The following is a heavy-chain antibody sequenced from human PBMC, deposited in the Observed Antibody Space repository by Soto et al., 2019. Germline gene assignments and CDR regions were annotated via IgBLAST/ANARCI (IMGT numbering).Heavy chain of an antibody. Sequence: EVQLVESGGGLVKPGAPLRVSCAASGFTFSYYSLHWVRQAPGKGLEWVSSISGSSTYIYYADRVKGRFTISRDNAKNTLYLRKDSLRAEDTAVYYCARGDGTGLYNSGWSPRYWGQGTLVTVSS. CDR2: ISGSSTYI. CDR3: ARGDGTGLYNSGWSPRY. V-gene: IGHV3-21*04. J-gene: IGHJ4*02. D-gene: IGHD6-19*01. CDR1: GFTFSYYS.